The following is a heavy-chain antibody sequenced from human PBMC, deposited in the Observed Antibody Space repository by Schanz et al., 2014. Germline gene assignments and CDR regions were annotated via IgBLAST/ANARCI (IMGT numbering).Heavy chain of an antibody. V-gene: IGHV3-66*01. CDR1: GFTVSNSY. J-gene: IGHJ4*02. CDR2: IYSGGST. D-gene: IGHD3-10*01. CDR3: ARGGRDGIRASNYFDS. Sequence: DVQLVDSGGGLVQPGGSLRLSCAASGFTVSNSYIHWVRQAPGKGLEWVSVIYSGGSTYYADSVKGRFSVSGDNSKNTLYFQLNSLRAEDTAVYYCARGGRDGIRASNYFDSWGQGTLVVVSS.